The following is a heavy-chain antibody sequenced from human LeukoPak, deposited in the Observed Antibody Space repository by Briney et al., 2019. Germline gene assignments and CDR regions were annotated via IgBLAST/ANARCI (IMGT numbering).Heavy chain of an antibody. CDR1: GGSISSYY. D-gene: IGHD3-22*01. Sequence: PSETLSLTCTVSGGSISSYYWSWIRQPAGKGLEWIGRIYTSGSTNYNPSLKSRVTISVDTSKNQFSLKLSSVTAADTAVYYCARVGHYYDSSGYYVNWFDPWGQGTLVTVSS. CDR3: ARVGHYYDSSGYYVNWFDP. J-gene: IGHJ5*02. CDR2: IYTSGST. V-gene: IGHV4-4*07.